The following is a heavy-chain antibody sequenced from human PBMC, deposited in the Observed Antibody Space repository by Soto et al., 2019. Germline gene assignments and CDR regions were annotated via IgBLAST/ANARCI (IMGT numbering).Heavy chain of an antibody. CDR3: AGMPYTSGLRFDP. D-gene: IGHD6-19*01. V-gene: IGHV4-30-2*01. CDR1: GDSYSISTYS. CDR2: IYQSGVT. J-gene: IGHJ5*02. Sequence: SETLSLTCNMSGDSYSISTYSWSWIRQPPGKALQWIGYIYQSGVTSYNPSLASRVSISLDRSNNQCSLKLKSVTAADTAVYFCAGMPYTSGLRFDPWGPGTLVTVSS.